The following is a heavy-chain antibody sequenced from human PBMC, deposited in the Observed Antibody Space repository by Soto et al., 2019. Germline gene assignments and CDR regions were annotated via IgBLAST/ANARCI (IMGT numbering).Heavy chain of an antibody. D-gene: IGHD3-10*01. Sequence: SETLSLTCTVSGGSISSSSYYWGWIRQPPGKGLEWIGSIYYSGGTYYNPSLKSRVTISVDTSMNQFSLKLSSVTAADTAVYYCARQGWFGESTPYYYYYGMDVWGQGTTVTVSS. V-gene: IGHV4-39*01. CDR3: ARQGWFGESTPYYYYYGMDV. CDR2: IYYSGGT. J-gene: IGHJ6*02. CDR1: GGSISSSSYY.